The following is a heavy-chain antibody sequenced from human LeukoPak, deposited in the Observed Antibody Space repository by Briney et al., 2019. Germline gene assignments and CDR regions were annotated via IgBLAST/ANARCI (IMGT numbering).Heavy chain of an antibody. Sequence: PSETLSLTCTVSGYSITSGYYWGWIRQTPGKGLEWFGSIYHSGSTYYSPSLKSRVTISVDTSNNEFSLNLNSVTAADTAMYYCARATAAPSSYYFDHWGQGTLVTVSS. CDR3: ARATAAPSSYYFDH. CDR1: GYSITSGYY. CDR2: IYHSGST. D-gene: IGHD6-25*01. J-gene: IGHJ4*02. V-gene: IGHV4-38-2*02.